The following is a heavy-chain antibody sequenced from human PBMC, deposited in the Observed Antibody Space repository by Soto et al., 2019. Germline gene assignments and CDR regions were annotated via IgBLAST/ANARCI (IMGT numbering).Heavy chain of an antibody. Sequence: QVQLVQSGAEVKKPGSSVKVSCKASGGSSYTISWVRQAPGQGLEWMGRIIPILGIANYAQKFQGRVTITADNSTSTAYMELSSLRSEATAVYYCACGDFDWFYFDYWGQGTLVTVSS. D-gene: IGHD3-9*01. CDR3: ACGDFDWFYFDY. J-gene: IGHJ4*02. CDR2: IIPILGIA. CDR1: GGSSYT. V-gene: IGHV1-69*02.